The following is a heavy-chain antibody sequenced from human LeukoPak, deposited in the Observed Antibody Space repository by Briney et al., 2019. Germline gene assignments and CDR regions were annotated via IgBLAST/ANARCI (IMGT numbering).Heavy chain of an antibody. CDR3: ARDPKACVTLGYCTNYASYSYYYGMDV. CDR2: INLSDGST. D-gene: IGHD2-8*01. Sequence: ASVKVSCKASGYTFTSYYMHWVRQAPGQGLEWMGIINLSDGSTSYAQKFQGRVTMTRDTSTSTVYMELSSLRSEDTAVYYCARDPKACVTLGYCTNYASYSYYYGMDVWGQGTTVTVSS. CDR1: GYTFTSYY. V-gene: IGHV1-46*01. J-gene: IGHJ6*02.